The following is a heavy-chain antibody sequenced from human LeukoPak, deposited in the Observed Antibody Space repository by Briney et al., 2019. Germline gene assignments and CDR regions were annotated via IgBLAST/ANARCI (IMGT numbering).Heavy chain of an antibody. V-gene: IGHV1-8*03. Sequence: ASVKVSCKASGYTFTSYGISWVRQATGQGLEWMGWMNPNSGNTGYAQKFQGRVTITRNTSISTAYMELSSLRSEDTAVYYCARLKAVAGYYYYYYMDVWGKGTTVTVSS. J-gene: IGHJ6*03. CDR1: GYTFTSYG. D-gene: IGHD6-19*01. CDR3: ARLKAVAGYYYYYYMDV. CDR2: MNPNSGNT.